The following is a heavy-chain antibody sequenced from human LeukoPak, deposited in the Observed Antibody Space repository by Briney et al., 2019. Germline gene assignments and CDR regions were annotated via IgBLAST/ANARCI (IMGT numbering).Heavy chain of an antibody. CDR3: ARGPSDSYYFDY. D-gene: IGHD2-21*02. J-gene: IGHJ4*02. V-gene: IGHV4-4*07. CDR1: GGSISSYY. Sequence: PSETLSLTCTVSGGSISSYYWSWIRQPAGKGLEWIGRIYATGSTNYNPSLKGRVSMSLDTSKNQFSLRLSSVTAADSAVYYCARGPSDSYYFDYWGQGTLVTVSS. CDR2: IYATGST.